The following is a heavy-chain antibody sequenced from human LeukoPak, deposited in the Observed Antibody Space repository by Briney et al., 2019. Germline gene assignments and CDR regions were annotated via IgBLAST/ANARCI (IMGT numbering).Heavy chain of an antibody. CDR3: VKGEYGDYVEY. V-gene: IGHV3-11*01. D-gene: IGHD4-17*01. CDR1: GFTFNDYY. J-gene: IGHJ4*02. Sequence: PGGSLRLSCAASGFTFNDYYMSWIRQAPGKGLEWLSYINIGGTNTHYADSVKGRFTISRDNAKKSLYLEMNNLRADDTAVYYCVKGEYGDYVEYWGQGTLVTVSS. CDR2: INIGGTNT.